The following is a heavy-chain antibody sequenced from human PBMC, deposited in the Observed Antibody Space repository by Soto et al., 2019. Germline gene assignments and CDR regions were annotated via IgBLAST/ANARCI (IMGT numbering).Heavy chain of an antibody. J-gene: IGHJ6*02. D-gene: IGHD3-16*01. CDR2: ISWNSGSI. CDR1: GFTFDDYA. V-gene: IGHV3-9*01. Sequence: GGSLRLSCAASGFTFDDYAMHWVRQAPGKGLEWVSGISWNSGSIRYTDSVKARFTISRDNAKNSLYLQMNSLRAEDTALYYCVKDVRGRGSFYYYFGIDVWGHGTPVTVSS. CDR3: VKDVRGRGSFYYYFGIDV.